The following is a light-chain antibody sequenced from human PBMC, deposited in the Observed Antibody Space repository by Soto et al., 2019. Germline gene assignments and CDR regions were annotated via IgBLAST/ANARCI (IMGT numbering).Light chain of an antibody. Sequence: EIVMTQSPATLSVSPGERATLSCRASQSVSSDLAWYQQKPDQAPTLLMYGASTRATGIPARFSGSGSGTEFTLTISSLQAEDFAVYYCQQYNDWPGTFGQGTKVEIK. V-gene: IGKV3-15*01. CDR3: QQYNDWPGT. CDR2: GAS. CDR1: QSVSSD. J-gene: IGKJ1*01.